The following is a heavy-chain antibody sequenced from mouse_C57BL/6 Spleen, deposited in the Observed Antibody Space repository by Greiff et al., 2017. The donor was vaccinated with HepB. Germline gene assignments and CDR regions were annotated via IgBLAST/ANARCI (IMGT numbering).Heavy chain of an antibody. Sequence: VQLQQSGPELVKPGASVKISCKASGYTFTDYYMNWVKQSHGKSLEWIGDINPNNGGTSYNQKFKGKATLTVDKSSSTAYMELRSLTSEDSAVYYCARGDGSSFSYWGQGTSVTVSS. J-gene: IGHJ4*01. CDR2: INPNNGGT. D-gene: IGHD1-1*01. V-gene: IGHV1-26*01. CDR3: ARGDGSSFSY. CDR1: GYTFTDYY.